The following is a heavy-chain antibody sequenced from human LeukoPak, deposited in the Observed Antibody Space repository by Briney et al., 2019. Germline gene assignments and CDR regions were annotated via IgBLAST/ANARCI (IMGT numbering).Heavy chain of an antibody. CDR2: ISAYNGNT. J-gene: IGHJ4*02. CDR1: GYTFTSYG. CDR3: ARSGYSYGLYYFDY. Sequence: ASVKVSCKASGYTFTSYGIIWVRQAPGQGLEWMGWISAYNGNTNYAQKLQGRVTMTTDTSTSTAYMELRSLRSDDTAVYYCARSGYSYGLYYFDYWGQGTLVTVSS. V-gene: IGHV1-18*01. D-gene: IGHD5-18*01.